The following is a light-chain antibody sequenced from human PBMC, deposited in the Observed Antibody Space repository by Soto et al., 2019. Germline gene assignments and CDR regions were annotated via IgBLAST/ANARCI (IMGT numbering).Light chain of an antibody. CDR1: SSDVSGYNY. J-gene: IGLJ3*02. CDR3: FSYTTSSTLV. Sequence: QSALTQPASVSGSPGQSITISCTGTSSDVSGYNYVSWYQQHPAKAPKLMIYEVSNRPSGVSHRFSGSKSGNTASLTISGLQAEDEADYYCFSYTTSSTLVFGGGTKVTVL. V-gene: IGLV2-14*01. CDR2: EVS.